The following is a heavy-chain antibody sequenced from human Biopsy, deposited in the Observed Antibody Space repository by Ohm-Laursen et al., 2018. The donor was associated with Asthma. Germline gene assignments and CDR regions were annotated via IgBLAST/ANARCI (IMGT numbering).Heavy chain of an antibody. CDR2: IYFSGHT. J-gene: IGHJ3*02. Sequence: TLSLTCTVSGVSITSFYWRWIRQPPGRGLEWIGYIYFSGHTNYNPSLKSRVTISIDTSTNHFSLKLTSVAAADPTVYYCARCSGSSLSYADAFDIWGQGTMVTVS. D-gene: IGHD2-2*01. CDR1: GVSITSFY. V-gene: IGHV4-59*01. CDR3: ARCSGSSLSYADAFDI.